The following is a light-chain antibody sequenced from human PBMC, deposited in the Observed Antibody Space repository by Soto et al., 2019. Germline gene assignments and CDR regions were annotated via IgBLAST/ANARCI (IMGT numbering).Light chain of an antibody. CDR2: DAS. V-gene: IGKV3-11*01. J-gene: IGKJ4*01. CDR1: QSVSSY. CDR3: QQRSNWPPALT. Sequence: EIVLTPSPATLSLSPGERATLSCRASQSVSSYLAWYQQKPGQAPRLLIYDASNRATGIPARFSGSGSGTDFTLTISSLEPEDFAVYDCQQRSNWPPALTFGGGTKVEIK.